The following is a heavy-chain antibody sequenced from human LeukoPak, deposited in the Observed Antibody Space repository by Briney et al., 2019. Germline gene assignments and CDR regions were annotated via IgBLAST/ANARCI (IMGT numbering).Heavy chain of an antibody. Sequence: SETLSLTCAVSGGSIISGNGWSWVRQPPGKGLEWIGEIYHSGRTNYNPSLKSRVTISLDKSKNQFSLNLSSVTAADTAVYFCARGRVSSSSWYSTYYYYFYMDVWGKGTTVTVSS. CDR1: GGSIISGNG. D-gene: IGHD6-13*01. V-gene: IGHV4-4*02. J-gene: IGHJ6*03. CDR3: ARGRVSSSSWYSTYYYYFYMDV. CDR2: IYHSGRT.